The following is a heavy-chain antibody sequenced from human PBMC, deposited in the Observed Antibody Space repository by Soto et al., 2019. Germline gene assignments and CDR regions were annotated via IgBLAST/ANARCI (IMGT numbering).Heavy chain of an antibody. CDR3: AKDHRAYCSGGSYYSLTFDY. D-gene: IGHD2-15*01. CDR2: ISGSGGST. V-gene: IGHV3-23*01. J-gene: IGHJ4*02. CDR1: GFTFSSYA. Sequence: GGSLRLSCAASGFTFSSYAMSWVRQAPGKGLEWVSAISGSGGSTYYADSVKGRFTISRDNSKNTLYLQMNSLRAEDTAVYYCAKDHRAYCSGGSYYSLTFDYWGQGTLVTVSS.